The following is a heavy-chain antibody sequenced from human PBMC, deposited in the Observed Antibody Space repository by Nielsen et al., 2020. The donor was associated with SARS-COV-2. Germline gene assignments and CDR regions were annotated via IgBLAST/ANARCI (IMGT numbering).Heavy chain of an antibody. CDR3: ARVRDYKRGDWYFDL. CDR1: GFTFSDYA. CDR2: IKTNGGFT. Sequence: GESLKISCAASGFTFSDYAMAGVRQAQGTGLECVPGIKTNGGFTYYADSVKGRCTISRDNSKNTLYLQMNSLRVEDTAVYYCARVRDYKRGDWYFDLWDRGTLATVSS. V-gene: IGHV3-23*01. J-gene: IGHJ2*01. D-gene: IGHD4-11*01.